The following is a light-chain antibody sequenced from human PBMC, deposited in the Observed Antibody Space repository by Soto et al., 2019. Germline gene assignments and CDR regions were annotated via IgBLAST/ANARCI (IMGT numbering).Light chain of an antibody. J-gene: IGKJ4*01. V-gene: IGKV3-11*01. CDR3: RQRYNWPLT. Sequence: IVLTQSPATLSLSPGERATLSCRASQSVSNSLGWFQQKPGQAPRLLIDDATNRATGIPARFTGSGSGSDFTLTISSLEPEDFGVYYCRQRYNWPLTFGGGTKVEFK. CDR1: QSVSNS. CDR2: DAT.